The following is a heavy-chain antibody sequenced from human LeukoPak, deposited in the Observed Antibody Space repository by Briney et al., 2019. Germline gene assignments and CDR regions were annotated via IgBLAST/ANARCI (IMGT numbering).Heavy chain of an antibody. V-gene: IGHV3-48*02. CDR3: AREDYGDYEGNFDY. J-gene: IGHJ4*02. Sequence: PGGSLRLSCAASGFTFSSYIMNWVRQAPGKGPEWVSYISTSSGTTFYADSVKGRFTISRDNAKNSLYLQMNSLRDEDTAVYYCAREDYGDYEGNFDYWGQGALVTVSS. D-gene: IGHD4-17*01. CDR2: ISTSSGTT. CDR1: GFTFSSYI.